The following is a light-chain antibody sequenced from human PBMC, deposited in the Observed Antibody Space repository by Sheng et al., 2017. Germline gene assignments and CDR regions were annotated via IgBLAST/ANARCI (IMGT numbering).Light chain of an antibody. CDR2: SAS. Sequence: EIVLTQSPGTLSLSPGERATLSCRASQSVSSNYLAWYQQKPGQTPRLLIYSASNRVAGIPDRFSGGGSGTDFTLTISRLEPEDFAVYFCQQYGSTPRTFGEGTKV. J-gene: IGKJ1*01. CDR3: QQYGSTPRT. V-gene: IGKV3-20*01. CDR1: QSVSSNY.